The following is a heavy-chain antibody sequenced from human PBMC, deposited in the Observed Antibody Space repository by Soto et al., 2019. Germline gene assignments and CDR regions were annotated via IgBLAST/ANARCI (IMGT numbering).Heavy chain of an antibody. CDR1: GFTFSDYH. CDR2: ITSSSSYT. Sequence: GSLRLSCAASGFTFSDYHMTWIRQAPGKGLEWVSYITSSSSYTNYADSVKGRFTISRDNAKKSLYLQLNSLRAEDTAIYYCSRDASLISPNSGAFDIWGQGTMVTVSS. J-gene: IGHJ3*02. CDR3: SRDASLISPNSGAFDI. V-gene: IGHV3-11*06. D-gene: IGHD6-25*01.